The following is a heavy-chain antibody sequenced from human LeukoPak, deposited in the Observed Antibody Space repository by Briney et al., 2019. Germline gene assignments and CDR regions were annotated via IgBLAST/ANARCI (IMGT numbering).Heavy chain of an antibody. CDR1: GYSFTSYW. D-gene: IGHD3-22*01. V-gene: IGHV5-51*01. CDR3: ASTSLTYYYDSSGYLDAFDI. CDR2: IYPGDSDT. Sequence: GESLKISCKGSGYSFTSYWIGWVGQMPGKGLEWMGIIYPGDSDTRYSPPFQGQVTISADKSISTAYLQWSSLKASDTAVYHCASTSLTYYYDSSGYLDAFDIWGQGTAVTVSS. J-gene: IGHJ3*02.